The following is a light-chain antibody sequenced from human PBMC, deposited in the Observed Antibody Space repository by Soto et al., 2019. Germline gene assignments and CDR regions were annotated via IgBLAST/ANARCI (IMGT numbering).Light chain of an antibody. CDR1: QDINIY. Sequence: DIQMTQSPSSLFASVGDRVTLXXQATQDINIYLTWYQQKPGKAPNXLIYDASNLEIGVPSRFSGSGAGTHFTFTISSLQTEDIGTYYCQQYDILPITFGRGTRLEIK. J-gene: IGKJ5*01. CDR3: QQYDILPIT. V-gene: IGKV1-33*01. CDR2: DAS.